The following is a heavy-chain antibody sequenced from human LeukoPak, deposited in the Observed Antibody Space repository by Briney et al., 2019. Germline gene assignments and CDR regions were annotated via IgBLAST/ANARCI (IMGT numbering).Heavy chain of an antibody. CDR2: IYYSGST. D-gene: IGHD6-13*01. CDR1: GGSISSSSYY. V-gene: IGHV4-39*07. CDR3: ARVLYSSTWYGGAFDY. Sequence: SETLSLTCTVSGGSISSSSYYWGWIRQPPGKGLEWIGSIYYSGSTYYNPSLKSRVTISVDTSKNQFSLKLSSVTAADTAVYYCARVLYSSTWYGGAFDYWGQGTLVTVSS. J-gene: IGHJ4*02.